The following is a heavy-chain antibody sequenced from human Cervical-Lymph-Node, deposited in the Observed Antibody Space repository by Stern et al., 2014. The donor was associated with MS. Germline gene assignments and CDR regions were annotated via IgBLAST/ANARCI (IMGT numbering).Heavy chain of an antibody. CDR1: GFRFDAFS. CDR3: VNGRD. Sequence: EVQLVESGGGLVQPGRSLRLSCAASGFRFDAFSMHWVRQAPGQGLEWVSGISSNSGNKAYAKSVEGRFTISRDNAKRSVYLQLSSLRTDDTARYYCVNGRDWGQGTLVIVSS. V-gene: IGHV3-9*01. J-gene: IGHJ4*02. CDR2: ISSNSGNK.